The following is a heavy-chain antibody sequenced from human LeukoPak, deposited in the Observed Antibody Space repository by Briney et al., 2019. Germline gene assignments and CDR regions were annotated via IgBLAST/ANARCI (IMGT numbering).Heavy chain of an antibody. V-gene: IGHV3-53*01. CDR1: GFTVSSNY. D-gene: IGHD2-2*01. CDR2: IYSGGGT. Sequence: GGSLRLSCAASGFTVSSNYMSWVRQAPGKGLEWVSLIYSGGGTNYADPVKGRFTVSRDNSKNTLYLQMNSLRAEDTAIYYCARDGGSGVPAGDYYYYGMDVWGQGTTVTVSS. CDR3: ARDGGSGVPAGDYYYYGMDV. J-gene: IGHJ6*02.